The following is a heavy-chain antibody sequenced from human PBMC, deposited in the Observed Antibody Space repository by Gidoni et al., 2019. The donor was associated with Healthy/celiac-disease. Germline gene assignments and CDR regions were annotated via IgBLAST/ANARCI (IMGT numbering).Heavy chain of an antibody. CDR2: ISWNSGSI. V-gene: IGHV3-9*01. Sequence: EVQLVESGGGLVQPGRSLSLSCAASGFTFDDYSMHWVRQAPGKGLEWVSGISWNSGSIGYADSVKGRFTISRDNAKNSLYLQMNSLRAEDTALYYCAKGRYSYGMIDYWGQGTLVTVSS. D-gene: IGHD5-18*01. CDR3: AKGRYSYGMIDY. J-gene: IGHJ4*02. CDR1: GFTFDDYS.